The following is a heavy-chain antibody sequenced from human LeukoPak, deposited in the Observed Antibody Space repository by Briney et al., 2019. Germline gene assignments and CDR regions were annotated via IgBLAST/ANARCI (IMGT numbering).Heavy chain of an antibody. V-gene: IGHV4-30-2*01. D-gene: IGHD3-9*01. CDR1: GGSISSGGYS. CDR3: ARGLRYFDSHHGMDV. J-gene: IGHJ6*02. Sequence: PSETLSLTCAVSGGSISSGGYSWSWIRQPPGKGLEWIGYIYHSGSTYYNPSLKSRVTISVDRSKNQFSLKLSSVTAADTAVYYCARGLRYFDSHHGMDVWGQGTTVTVSS. CDR2: IYHSGST.